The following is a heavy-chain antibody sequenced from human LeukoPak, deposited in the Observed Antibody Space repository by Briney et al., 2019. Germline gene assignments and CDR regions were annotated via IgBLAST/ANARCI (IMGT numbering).Heavy chain of an antibody. J-gene: IGHJ4*02. V-gene: IGHV4-30-2*01. D-gene: IGHD3-10*01. CDR1: GGSISSGGYY. CDR2: IYHSGST. CDR3: ALMVRGVIIG. Sequence: SETLSLTCTVSGGSISSGGYYWSWIRQPPGKGLEWIGYIYHSGSTYYNPSLKSRVTISVDRSKNQFSLKLSSVTAADTAVYYCALMVRGVIIGWGQGTLVTVSS.